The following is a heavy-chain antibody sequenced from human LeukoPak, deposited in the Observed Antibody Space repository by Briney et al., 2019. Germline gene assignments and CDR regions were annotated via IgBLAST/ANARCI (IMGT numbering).Heavy chain of an antibody. D-gene: IGHD3-16*02. CDR3: ARDLSYYYGMDV. CDR1: GFTFSSYA. V-gene: IGHV3-30*04. Sequence: PGGSLRLSCAASGFTFSSYAMHWVRQAPSKGLEWVAVISYDGSNKYYADSVKGRFTISRDNSKNTLYLQMNSLRAEDTAVYYCARDLSYYYGMDVWGQGTTVTVSS. CDR2: ISYDGSNK. J-gene: IGHJ6*02.